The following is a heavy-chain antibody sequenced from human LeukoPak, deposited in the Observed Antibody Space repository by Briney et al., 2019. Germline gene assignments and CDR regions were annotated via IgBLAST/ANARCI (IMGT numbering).Heavy chain of an antibody. V-gene: IGHV3-7*01. J-gene: IGHJ4*02. Sequence: AGGSLRLSCAASGFTLSNYWMSWVRQAPGKGLEWVANIKQDGSEKYYVNSVKGRFTISRDNAKNSLYLQMNSLRAEDTAIYFCAREDDWNYEDYWGQGTLVTVSS. CDR2: IKQDGSEK. CDR3: AREDDWNYEDY. CDR1: GFTLSNYW. D-gene: IGHD1-7*01.